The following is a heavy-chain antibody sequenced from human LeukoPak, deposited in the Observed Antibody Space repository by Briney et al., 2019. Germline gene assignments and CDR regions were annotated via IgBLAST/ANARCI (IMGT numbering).Heavy chain of an antibody. D-gene: IGHD3-10*01. CDR1: GGSISSGDYY. J-gene: IGHJ6*03. CDR3: APGTLTMVRGVSYYYYCLDV. Sequence: SETLSLTCTVSGGSISSGDYYWSWIRQPPGKGLEWIVYIYYSGSTYYNPSLKSRVTVSVDTSKNQFSLKLSSVTAAATAVYYCAPGTLTMVRGVSYYYYCLDVWAKGPRSPSP. V-gene: IGHV4-30-4*08. CDR2: IYYSGST.